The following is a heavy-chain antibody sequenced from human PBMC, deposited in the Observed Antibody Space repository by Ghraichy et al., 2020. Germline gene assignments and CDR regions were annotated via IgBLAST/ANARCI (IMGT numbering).Heavy chain of an antibody. Sequence: GGSLRLSCAASGFTFSTYAMSWVRQAPGKGLEWVSAISGGGTTYYADSVKGRYTISRDNSKNTLYLQMNSLRAEDTAVYYCAKVSGFGELRKGTNWFDPWGQGTLVTVSS. CDR2: ISGGGTT. D-gene: IGHD3-10*01. CDR3: AKVSGFGELRKGTNWFDP. V-gene: IGHV3-23*01. J-gene: IGHJ5*02. CDR1: GFTFSTYA.